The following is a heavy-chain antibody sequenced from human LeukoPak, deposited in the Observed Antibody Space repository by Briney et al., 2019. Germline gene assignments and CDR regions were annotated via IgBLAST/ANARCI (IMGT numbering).Heavy chain of an antibody. J-gene: IGHJ4*02. Sequence: GGSPRLSCAASGFTFSDYTMNWVRQAPGKGLEWVSSISSRSDYIHYADSVKGRFTVSRDNAENSLFLQMNSLRADDTAVYYCARGSSGGDNWGQGTLVTVSS. CDR3: ARGSSGGDN. CDR2: ISSRSDYI. V-gene: IGHV3-21*01. CDR1: GFTFSDYT. D-gene: IGHD3-22*01.